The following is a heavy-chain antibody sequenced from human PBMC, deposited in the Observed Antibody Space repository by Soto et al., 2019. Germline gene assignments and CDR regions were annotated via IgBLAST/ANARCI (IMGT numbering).Heavy chain of an antibody. J-gene: IGHJ4*02. CDR2: ISDRGDTT. D-gene: IGHD1-1*01. Sequence: PGGSLRLSCAASGFRISSYAMYWVRQAPGKGLEWVSEISDRGDTTHYADSVKGRFTISRDTSKNTLYLQLNTLRADDTAVYYCAKDKPGTKSFDYWGQGTLVTVSS. CDR1: GFRISSYA. CDR3: AKDKPGTKSFDY. V-gene: IGHV3-23*01.